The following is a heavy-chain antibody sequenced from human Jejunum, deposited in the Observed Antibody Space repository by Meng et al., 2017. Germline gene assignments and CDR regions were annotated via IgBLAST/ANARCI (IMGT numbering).Heavy chain of an antibody. Sequence: QVQRQESGPGLVRPSETLSLICPVSGGSVGRAGYQWGWIRQPPGRGLEWIGYANTNYNPSLKRRVTISLDTSRNLFSLSLTSVTTADTAVYYCARDSMGSLDYWGQGILVTVSS. D-gene: IGHD1-26*01. V-gene: IGHV4-61*08. CDR1: GGSVGRAGYQ. CDR3: ARDSMGSLDY. J-gene: IGHJ4*02. CDR2: ANT.